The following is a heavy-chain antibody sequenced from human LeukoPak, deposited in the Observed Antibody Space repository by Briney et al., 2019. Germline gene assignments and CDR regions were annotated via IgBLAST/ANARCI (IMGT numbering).Heavy chain of an antibody. J-gene: IGHJ3*02. D-gene: IGHD3-22*01. CDR2: IYYSGST. CDR1: GGSISSYS. CDR3: ARDAPYDYDSSGMREAFDI. V-gene: IGHV4-59*01. Sequence: SESLSLTCTVSGGSISSYSWSWIRQPPGKGLEWIGYIYYSGSTTYNPSLKSRVTISVDTFKRQFSLKLSSVTAADTAVYYCARDAPYDYDSSGMREAFDIWGQGTMVTVSS.